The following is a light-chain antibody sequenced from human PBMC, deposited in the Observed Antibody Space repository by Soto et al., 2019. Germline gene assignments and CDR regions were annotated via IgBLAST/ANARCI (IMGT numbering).Light chain of an antibody. CDR2: TTS. V-gene: IGKV1-39*01. CDR3: QQSYTSPWT. CDR1: QNISSY. J-gene: IGKJ1*01. Sequence: DVQMTQSPSSLSASVGDRVTITCRASQNISSYLNWYQQKPGKAPKLLIYTTSSLQTGVPSRFSGSGSGTAFSLTINSLQPEDFATYYCQQSYTSPWTFGQGTKVDIK.